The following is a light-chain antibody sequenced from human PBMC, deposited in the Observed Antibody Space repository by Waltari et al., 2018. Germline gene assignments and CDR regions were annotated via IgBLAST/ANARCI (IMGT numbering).Light chain of an antibody. CDR3: QQYNQWPLT. CDR1: LRLDDR. J-gene: IGKJ4*01. CDR2: GAS. Sequence: EIVMTQSPATLSVSRGGSATLSCRASLRLDDRWAWYQQKPGHPPRLLIHGASTRDTGIPVRFSGSGSGTDFTLTITGLQSEDFAVYFCQQYNQWPLTFGRGTKVEIK. V-gene: IGKV3-15*01.